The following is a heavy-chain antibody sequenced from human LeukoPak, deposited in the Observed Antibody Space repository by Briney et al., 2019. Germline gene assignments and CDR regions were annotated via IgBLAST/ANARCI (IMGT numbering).Heavy chain of an antibody. V-gene: IGHV3-7*03. Sequence: GGSLRLSCAASGFSFSSYWMNWVRRAPGRGLEWLANIKEDGSKQYYVDSVRGRFTISRDNAKNSLYLQMDSLRAEDTAVYYCARDPGRQYSSIADVWGQGTTVTVSS. CDR2: IKEDGSKQ. CDR1: GFSFSSYW. CDR3: ARDPGRQYSSIADV. D-gene: IGHD6-19*01. J-gene: IGHJ6*02.